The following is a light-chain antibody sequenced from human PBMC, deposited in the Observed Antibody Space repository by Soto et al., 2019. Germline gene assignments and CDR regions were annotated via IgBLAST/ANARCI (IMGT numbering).Light chain of an antibody. CDR3: SSYPSSSTLV. V-gene: IGLV2-14*01. CDR1: SSDVGGYNY. Sequence: QSALTQPASVSGSPGQSITISCTGTSSDVGGYNYVSWYQQHPGKAPKLMIYEVSNRPSGVSNRFSGSKSGNTASLTISGLQAEDYADYYCSSYPSSSTLVFGTGTKVTVL. J-gene: IGLJ1*01. CDR2: EVS.